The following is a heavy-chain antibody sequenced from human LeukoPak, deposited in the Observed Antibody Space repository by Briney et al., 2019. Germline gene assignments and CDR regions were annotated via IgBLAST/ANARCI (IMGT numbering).Heavy chain of an antibody. J-gene: IGHJ3*02. CDR3: ARSMVRGAYDAFDI. CDR1: GGSISSGGYY. V-gene: IGHV4-61*08. CDR2: IYYSGST. Sequence: SETLSLTCTVSGGSISSGGYYWSWIRQPPGKGLEWIGYIYYSGSTNYNPSLKSRVTISVDTSKNQFSLKLSSVTAADTAVYYCARSMVRGAYDAFDIWGQGTMVTVSS. D-gene: IGHD3-10*01.